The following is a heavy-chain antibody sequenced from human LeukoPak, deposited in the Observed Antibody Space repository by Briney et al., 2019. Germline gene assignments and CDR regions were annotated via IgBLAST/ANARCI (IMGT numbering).Heavy chain of an antibody. CDR1: GGSISSSNW. Sequence: SETLSLTCAVSGGSISSSNWWSWVRQPPGKGLEWIGEIYHSGSTNYNPSLKSRVTISVDKSKNQFSLKLSSVTAADTAVYYCARGQYSSGWFPHFDYWGQGTLVTVSS. D-gene: IGHD6-19*01. CDR3: ARGQYSSGWFPHFDY. V-gene: IGHV4-4*02. CDR2: IYHSGST. J-gene: IGHJ4*02.